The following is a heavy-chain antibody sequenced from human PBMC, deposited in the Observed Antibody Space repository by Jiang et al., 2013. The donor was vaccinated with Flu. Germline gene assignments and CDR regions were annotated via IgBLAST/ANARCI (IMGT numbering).Heavy chain of an antibody. V-gene: IGHV1-18*01. D-gene: IGHD3-10*01. CDR2: ISAYNGNT. CDR1: GYTFTSYG. Sequence: GAEVKKPGASVKVSCKASGYTFTSYGISWVRQAPGQGLEWMGWISAYNGNTNYAQKLQGRVTMTTDTSTSTAYMELRSLRSDDTAVYYCARGGYYYGSGSYYKTPRYFDYWGQGTLVTVSS. J-gene: IGHJ4*02. CDR3: ARGGYYYGSGSYYKTPRYFDY.